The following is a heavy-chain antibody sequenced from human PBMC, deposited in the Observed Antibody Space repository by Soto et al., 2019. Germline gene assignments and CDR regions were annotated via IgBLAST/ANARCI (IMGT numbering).Heavy chain of an antibody. CDR2: ISAYNGNT. Sequence: QVQLMQSGPEAKKPGSSVKVSCKASGYSFTMSGISWVRQAPGQGLEWMGWISAYNGNTNYAHKFQGRVTMTTDTSTSTAYMELRNLSSDDTAVYYCARDQRYSGTQAEYWGQGTLVTVSS. D-gene: IGHD1-26*01. CDR3: ARDQRYSGTQAEY. CDR1: GYSFTMSG. J-gene: IGHJ4*02. V-gene: IGHV1-18*04.